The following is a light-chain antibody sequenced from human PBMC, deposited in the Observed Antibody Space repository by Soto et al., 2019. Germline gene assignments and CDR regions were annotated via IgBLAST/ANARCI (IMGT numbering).Light chain of an antibody. CDR2: DAS. CDR3: QQYDVSSIT. J-gene: IGKJ5*01. V-gene: IGKV3-20*01. CDR1: QSVRSER. Sequence: EIGLTQSPDTLSFSPGERATLSCRASQSVRSERLAWYQHKRGQAPRLVILDASSRATGIPEKFTGSGSGTDFTLTITRLEPEDFAVYFCQQYDVSSITFGLGTLLEIK.